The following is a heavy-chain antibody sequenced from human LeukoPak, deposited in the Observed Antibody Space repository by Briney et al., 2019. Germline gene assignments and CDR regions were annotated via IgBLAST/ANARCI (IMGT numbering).Heavy chain of an antibody. D-gene: IGHD1-26*01. CDR1: GLTFSTYN. Sequence: GGSLRLSCAGSGLTFSTYNMNWVRQAPGKGLEWVSSISTSSIYIYYADSVKGRFTISRDNSKNTLYLQMNSLRAEDTAVYYCAGRVGATLFDYWGQGTLVTVSS. CDR3: AGRVGATLFDY. V-gene: IGHV3-21*01. CDR2: ISTSSIYI. J-gene: IGHJ4*02.